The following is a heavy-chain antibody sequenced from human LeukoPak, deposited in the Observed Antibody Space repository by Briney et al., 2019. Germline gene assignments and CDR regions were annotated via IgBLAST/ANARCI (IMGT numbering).Heavy chain of an antibody. V-gene: IGHV1-46*01. Sequence: GASVKVSCKASGYTFTSYYMHWVRQAPGQGLEWMGIINPSGGSTSYAQKFQGRVTMTRDMSTSTVYMELGSLRSEDTAVYYCARDERITMVRGVIIGPGSFDYWGQGTLVTVSS. D-gene: IGHD3-10*01. CDR1: GYTFTSYY. CDR3: ARDERITMVRGVIIGPGSFDY. CDR2: INPSGGST. J-gene: IGHJ4*02.